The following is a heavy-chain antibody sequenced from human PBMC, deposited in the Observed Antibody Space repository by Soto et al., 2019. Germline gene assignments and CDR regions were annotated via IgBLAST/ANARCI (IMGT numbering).Heavy chain of an antibody. D-gene: IGHD3-10*01. Sequence: PGGSLRLSCAASGFTVSSNYMSWVRQAPGKGLEWVSVIYSGGSTYYADSVKGRFTISRDNSKNTLYLQMNSLRAEDTAVYYCARSPSYGSGSYYNTLDYWGQGTLVTVPS. V-gene: IGHV3-66*01. J-gene: IGHJ4*02. CDR1: GFTVSSNY. CDR3: ARSPSYGSGSYYNTLDY. CDR2: IYSGGST.